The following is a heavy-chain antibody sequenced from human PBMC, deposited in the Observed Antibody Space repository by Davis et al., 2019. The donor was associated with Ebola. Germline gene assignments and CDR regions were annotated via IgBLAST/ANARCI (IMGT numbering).Heavy chain of an antibody. J-gene: IGHJ4*02. CDR3: ARAQFPTTSDH. CDR1: GFTFSTHG. D-gene: IGHD1-1*01. CDR2: ISDFARTT. Sequence: AASVKVSCKASGFTFSTHGISWVRQAPGQGLEWMGWISDFARTTNYAQKFQGRVTLTTDTATSTAYMEVGSLRSDDTAVYYCARAQFPTTSDHWGQGTLVTVSS. V-gene: IGHV1-18*04.